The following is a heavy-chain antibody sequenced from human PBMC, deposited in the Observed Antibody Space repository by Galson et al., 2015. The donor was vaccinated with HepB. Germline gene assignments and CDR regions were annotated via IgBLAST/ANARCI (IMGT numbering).Heavy chain of an antibody. V-gene: IGHV3-30*04. CDR3: AREEVVAYEVYY. J-gene: IGHJ4*02. CDR2: ISKDGNAK. CDR1: RFTFNNYA. D-gene: IGHD2-2*01. Sequence: SLRLSCAASRFTFNNYAMHWVRQAPGKGLEWVAVISKDGNAKYYADLMKGRFTVSRDNSKNTLYLQMNSLRAEDTAVYYCAREEVVAYEVYYWGQGTLVTVSS.